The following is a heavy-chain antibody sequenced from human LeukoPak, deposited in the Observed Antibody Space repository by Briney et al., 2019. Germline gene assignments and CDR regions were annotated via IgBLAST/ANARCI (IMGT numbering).Heavy chain of an antibody. Sequence: SETLSLTCTVSGGSISSYYWSWIRQPPGKGLEWIGYIYYSGSTNYNPSLKSRVTISVDTSKNQFSLKLSSVTAADTAVYYCARDYMTTVTTAWGAWFDPWGQGTLVTVSS. CDR3: ARDYMTTVTTAWGAWFDP. D-gene: IGHD4-17*01. J-gene: IGHJ5*02. V-gene: IGHV4-59*01. CDR2: IYYSGST. CDR1: GGSISSYY.